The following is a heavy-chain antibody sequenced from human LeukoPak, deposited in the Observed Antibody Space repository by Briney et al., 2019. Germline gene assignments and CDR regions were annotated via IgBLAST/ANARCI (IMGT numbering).Heavy chain of an antibody. CDR2: ISYDGSNK. CDR3: ATQNFLGYFDY. J-gene: IGHJ4*02. CDR1: GFTFSSYG. Sequence: GGSLRLSCAASGFTFSSYGMHWVRQAPGKGLEWVAVISYDGSNKYYADSVKGRFTISRDNSKNTLYLQMNSLRAEDTAVYYCATQNFLGYFDYWGQGTLVTVSS. D-gene: IGHD7-27*01. V-gene: IGHV3-30*03.